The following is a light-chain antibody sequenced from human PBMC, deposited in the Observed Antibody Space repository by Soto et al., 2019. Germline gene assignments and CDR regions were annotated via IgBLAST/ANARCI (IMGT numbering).Light chain of an antibody. CDR1: QSVSSN. J-gene: IGKJ1*01. V-gene: IGKV3-15*01. CDR3: HQYNDWGT. Sequence: EIVMTQSPATLSVSPGERATLSCRASQSVSSNLAWYQQKPGQAPRLLIYGTSIRATGVPARFSGSGSGTAFTLTVSSLQSEDFAIYYCHQYNDWGTFGPGTKV. CDR2: GTS.